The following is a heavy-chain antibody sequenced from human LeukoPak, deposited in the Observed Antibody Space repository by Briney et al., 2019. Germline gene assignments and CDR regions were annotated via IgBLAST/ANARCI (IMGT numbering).Heavy chain of an antibody. CDR2: INPNSGGT. V-gene: IGHV1-2*02. CDR1: GYTFTGYY. J-gene: IGHJ6*04. D-gene: IGHD2-2*01. Sequence: ASVKVSCKXSGYTFTGYYMHWVRQAPGQGLEWMGWINPNSGGTNYAQKFQGRVTMTRDTSISTAYMELSRLRSDDTAVYYCARVVVVPAAPMDVWGKGTTVTVSS. CDR3: ARVVVVPAAPMDV.